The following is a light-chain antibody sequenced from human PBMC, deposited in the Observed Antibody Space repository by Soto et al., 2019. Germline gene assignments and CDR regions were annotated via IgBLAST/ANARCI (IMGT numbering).Light chain of an antibody. CDR1: SSDVGGYNY. V-gene: IGLV2-14*01. CDR3: SSYTSSSSYV. J-gene: IGLJ1*01. Sequence: SVLTQPASVTGSHGQSISISCTGTSSDVGGYNYVSWYQQHPGKAPKLMIYDVSNRPSGVSNRFSGSKSGNTASLTISGLQAEDEADYYCSSYTSSSSYVFGTGTKVPVL. CDR2: DVS.